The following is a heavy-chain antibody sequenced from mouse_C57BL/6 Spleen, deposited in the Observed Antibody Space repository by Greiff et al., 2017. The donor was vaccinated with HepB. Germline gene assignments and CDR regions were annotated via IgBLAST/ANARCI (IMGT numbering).Heavy chain of an antibody. CDR2: IYPGSGST. CDR3: ARSGDGPWFAY. J-gene: IGHJ3*01. Sequence: QVQLQQPGAELVKPGASVKMSCKASGYTFTSYWITWVKQRPGQGLEWIGDIYPGSGSTNYNEKFKSKATLTVDTYSSTAYMQLSSLTSEDSAVYYCARSGDGPWFAYWGQGTLVTVSA. D-gene: IGHD2-3*01. CDR1: GYTFTSYW. V-gene: IGHV1-55*01.